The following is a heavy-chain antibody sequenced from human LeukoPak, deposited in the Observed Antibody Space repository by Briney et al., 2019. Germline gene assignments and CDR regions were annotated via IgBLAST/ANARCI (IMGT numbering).Heavy chain of an antibody. CDR2: IYSGGST. CDR3: AREDCSSTSCYAGSL. D-gene: IGHD2-2*01. CDR1: EFSVGSNY. Sequence: GGSLRLSCAASEFSVGSNYMTWVRQAPGKGLEWVSLIYSGGSTYYADSVKGRFTISRDNSKNTLYLQMNSLRAEDTAVYYCAREDCSSTSCYAGSLWGQGTLVTVSS. J-gene: IGHJ4*02. V-gene: IGHV3-66*01.